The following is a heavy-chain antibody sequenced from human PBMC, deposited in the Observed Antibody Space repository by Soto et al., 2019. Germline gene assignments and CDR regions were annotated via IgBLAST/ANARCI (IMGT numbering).Heavy chain of an antibody. CDR3: ARDSVSLTLFAH. Sequence: QVELQESGPRLVRPSETLYLTCTVSGGSVSGYHWSWVRQPAGKGLEWIGRVHSTGSTDDNPSVESRITVALDTSKKQFSLKLRSVTGAGTALYFCARDSVSLTLFAHWGQGILVTVSS. CDR1: GGSVSGYH. D-gene: IGHD3-10*01. CDR2: VHSTGST. V-gene: IGHV4-4*07. J-gene: IGHJ4*02.